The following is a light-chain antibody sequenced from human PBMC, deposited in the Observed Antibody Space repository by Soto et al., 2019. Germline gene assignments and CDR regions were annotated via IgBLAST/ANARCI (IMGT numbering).Light chain of an antibody. CDR3: QKHNSAPLF. CDR2: GAS. J-gene: IGKJ3*01. V-gene: IGKV1-12*01. CDR1: RDISNS. Sequence: DIQMTQSPSSVSASVGDRLTITCRASRDISNSLAWYQQTPGKAPKLLLRGASSLHRGVPSRFSGGGAGTEFTLTISSLQPEDVATYYCQKHNSAPLFFGPGTKVDIK.